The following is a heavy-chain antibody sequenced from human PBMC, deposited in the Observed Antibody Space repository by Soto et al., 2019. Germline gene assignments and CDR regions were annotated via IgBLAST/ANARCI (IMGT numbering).Heavy chain of an antibody. V-gene: IGHV3-23*01. CDR3: AKPFLSIVGSFDY. J-gene: IGHJ4*02. CDR2: ITSSGDST. CDR1: GFTFSSYA. D-gene: IGHD2-21*01. Sequence: GGSLRLSCAASGFTFSSYAMSWVRQAPGKGLEWVSAITSSGDSTYYADSVKGRFTISRDSSKNTLFLQMDSLRAEDTAIYYCAKPFLSIVGSFDYWGQGALVTVSS.